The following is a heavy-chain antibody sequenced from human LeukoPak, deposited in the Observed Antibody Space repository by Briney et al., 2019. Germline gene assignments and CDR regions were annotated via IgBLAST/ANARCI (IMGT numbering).Heavy chain of an antibody. D-gene: IGHD5-18*01. CDR1: GYSISSGYY. CDR3: ARAISGYSYGLTYYFDY. CDR2: MYHSGST. V-gene: IGHV4-38-2*02. J-gene: IGHJ4*02. Sequence: PSQTLSLTCSVSGYSISSGYYWGWIRQPPGKGLEWIGSMYHSGSTYYKPSLKSRVTISIDTSKNQFSLKLRSVTAADTAVYYCARAISGYSYGLTYYFDYWGQGTPVTVSS.